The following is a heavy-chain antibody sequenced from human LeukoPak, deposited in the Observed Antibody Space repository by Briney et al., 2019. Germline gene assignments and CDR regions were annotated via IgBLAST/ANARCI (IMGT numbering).Heavy chain of an antibody. V-gene: IGHV3-23*01. Sequence: GGSLRLSCAASGFAFRDYAMSWVRQAPGKGLEWISVISGSGATTHYTDSVKGRFTISRDNYKNTVSLQMNSLRAEDTAVYYCATDYYDRSGDYTVDHWGQGTQVTVSS. J-gene: IGHJ4*02. CDR2: ISGSGATT. D-gene: IGHD3-22*01. CDR3: ATDYYDRSGDYTVDH. CDR1: GFAFRDYA.